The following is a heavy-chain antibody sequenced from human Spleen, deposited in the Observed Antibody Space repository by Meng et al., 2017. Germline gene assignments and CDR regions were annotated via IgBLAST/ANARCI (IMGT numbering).Heavy chain of an antibody. J-gene: IGHJ4*02. V-gene: IGHV4-31*03. CDR3: ARGADYYGSGPPHGEYYFDY. CDR1: GGSVSSGSYY. Sequence: SETLSLTCTVSGGSVSSGSYYWSWIRQHPGKGLEWIGYIYYSGSTYYNPSLKSRVTISVDTSKNQFSLKLSSVTAADTAVYYCARGADYYGSGPPHGEYYFDYWGQGTRVTVSS. CDR2: IYYSGST. D-gene: IGHD3-10*01.